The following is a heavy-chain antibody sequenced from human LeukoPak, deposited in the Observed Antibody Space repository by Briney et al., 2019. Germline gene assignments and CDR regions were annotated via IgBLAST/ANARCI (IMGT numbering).Heavy chain of an antibody. CDR1: GGSISSYY. CDR2: IYSTGST. CDR3: ARGGDRRGFDY. D-gene: IGHD1-14*01. J-gene: IGHJ4*02. V-gene: IGHV4-59*12. Sequence: SETLSLTCSVSGGSISSYYWSWIRQPPGKGLEWIGYIYSTGSTNYNPSLKSRVTISVDTSKNQFSLKLRSLTAADTAVYYCARGGDRRGFDYWGQGTLVTVSS.